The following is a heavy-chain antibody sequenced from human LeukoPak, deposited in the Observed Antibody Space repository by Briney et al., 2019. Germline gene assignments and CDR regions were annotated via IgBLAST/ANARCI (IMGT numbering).Heavy chain of an antibody. Sequence: PGGSLRLSCAASGFTFSTSGMNWVRQAPGKGLEWVSYFCDSRSTIYYADSVRGRFTISRDNAQNSLYLQMNSLRAEDTAVYYCVGRHGSAWFYFESWSQGTLVTVSS. CDR1: GFTFSTSG. V-gene: IGHV3-48*01. CDR2: FCDSRSTI. CDR3: VGRHGSAWFYFES. J-gene: IGHJ4*02. D-gene: IGHD6-19*01.